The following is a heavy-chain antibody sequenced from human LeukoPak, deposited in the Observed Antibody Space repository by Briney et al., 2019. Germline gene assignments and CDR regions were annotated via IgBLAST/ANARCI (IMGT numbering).Heavy chain of an antibody. CDR3: ARDLGYYDFW. CDR1: GGSISSGGYY. CDR2: IYHSGST. V-gene: IGHV4-30-2*01. D-gene: IGHD3-3*01. Sequence: SETLSLTCTVSGGSISSGGYYWSWIRQPPGKGLEWIGYIYHSGSTYYNPSLKSRVTISVDRSKNQFSLKLSSVTAADTAVYYCARDLGYYDFWGGQGTLVTVSS. J-gene: IGHJ4*02.